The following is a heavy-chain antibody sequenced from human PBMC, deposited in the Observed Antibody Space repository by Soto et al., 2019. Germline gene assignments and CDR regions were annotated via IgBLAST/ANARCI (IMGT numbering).Heavy chain of an antibody. CDR3: ARGGYGDAFDI. J-gene: IGHJ3*02. V-gene: IGHV5-51*01. Sequence: GESLKISCKGSGNNCTNYWICWVRQMPGKGLEWMGIIYPGDSDTRYSPSFQGQLTISADKSIITAYLQWRSLKASDTAMYYCARGGYGDAFDIWGQGTMVTVS. CDR1: GNNCTNYW. CDR2: IYPGDSDT. D-gene: IGHD1-1*01.